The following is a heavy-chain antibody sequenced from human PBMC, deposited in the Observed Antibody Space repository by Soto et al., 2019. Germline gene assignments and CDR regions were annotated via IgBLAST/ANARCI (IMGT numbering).Heavy chain of an antibody. CDR2: IYYSGST. Sequence: SETLSLTCAVYGGSFSGYYWSWIRQPPGKGLEWIGYIYYSGSTYYNPSLKSRVTISVDTSKNQFSLKLSSVTAADTAVYYCARELRFGEDYYGMDVWGQGTTVTVSS. CDR1: GGSFSGYY. D-gene: IGHD3-10*01. V-gene: IGHV4-34*09. J-gene: IGHJ6*02. CDR3: ARELRFGEDYYGMDV.